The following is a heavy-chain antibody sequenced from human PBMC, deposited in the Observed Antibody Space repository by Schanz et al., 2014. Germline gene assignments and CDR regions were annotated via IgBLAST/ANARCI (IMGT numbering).Heavy chain of an antibody. D-gene: IGHD2-2*01. CDR3: ARGQDHAKTGDL. J-gene: IGHJ5*02. V-gene: IGHV4-34*02. Sequence: QVHLQQWGAGLLQPSETLSLTCGVGGVSFSFYYWSWVPQPPGKGLEWIGEVHPSGTTNYNPSLSYRVTMPVDASKNQFSLKLTSVTAADTAVYYCARGQDHAKTGDLWGRGTLVTISS. CDR1: GVSFSFYY. CDR2: VHPSGTT.